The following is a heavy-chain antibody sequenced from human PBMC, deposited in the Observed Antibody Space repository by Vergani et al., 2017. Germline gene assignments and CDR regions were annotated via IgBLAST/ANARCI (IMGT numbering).Heavy chain of an antibody. CDR3: AKGPARYCSSTSCWHTDY. J-gene: IGHJ4*02. Sequence: EVQLLESGGGLIQPGGSLRLSCAASGFTVSSNSMSWVRQAPGKGLEWVSIIYSDGSTYYADSVKGRFTISRDNSKNTLYLQMNSLRAEDTAVYYCAKGPARYCSSTSCWHTDYWGQGTLVTVSS. CDR1: GFTVSSNS. CDR2: IYSDGST. D-gene: IGHD2-2*01. V-gene: IGHV3-53*01.